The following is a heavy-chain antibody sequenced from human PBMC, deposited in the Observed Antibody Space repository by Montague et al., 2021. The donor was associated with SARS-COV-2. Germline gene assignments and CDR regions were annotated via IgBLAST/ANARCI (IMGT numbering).Heavy chain of an antibody. J-gene: IGHJ3*01. CDR2: ISRGSSYI. Sequence: SLRLSCAAPGFTFSSYTLNWVRQAPGKGLEWVSSISRGSSYIHYADSVKGRFTISRDNAKNSPYLQMNSLRAEDTAVYYCASSIPGAGVGDAFDVWGQGTIVTVSS. CDR3: ASSIPGAGVGDAFDV. CDR1: GFTFSSYT. V-gene: IGHV3-21*01. D-gene: IGHD6-13*01.